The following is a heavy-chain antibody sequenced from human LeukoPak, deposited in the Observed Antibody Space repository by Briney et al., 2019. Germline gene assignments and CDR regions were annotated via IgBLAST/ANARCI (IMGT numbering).Heavy chain of an antibody. CDR2: FYYSGST. D-gene: IGHD2-2*02. Sequence: SETLSLSCTVSGGPVSSYSWSWIRQPPGKGLEWIGYFYYSGSTNYNPSLKSRVTISVDTSKSQFSLNLTSVTAADTAVYYCARTRSQAISAQYFDYWGQGTLVTVSS. CDR1: GGPVSSYS. J-gene: IGHJ4*02. V-gene: IGHV4-59*08. CDR3: ARTRSQAISAQYFDY.